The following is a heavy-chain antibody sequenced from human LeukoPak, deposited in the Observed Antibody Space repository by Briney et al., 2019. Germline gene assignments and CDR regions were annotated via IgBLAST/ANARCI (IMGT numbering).Heavy chain of an antibody. Sequence: ASVKVSCKASGYTFTGYYMHWVRQAPGKGLEWMGGFDPEDGETIYAQKFQGRVTMTEDTSTDTAYMELSSLRSEDTAVYYCATAGGSMGATAYDFDYWGQGTLVTVSS. CDR2: FDPEDGET. V-gene: IGHV1-24*01. CDR3: ATAGGSMGATAYDFDY. CDR1: GYTFTGYY. J-gene: IGHJ4*02. D-gene: IGHD1-26*01.